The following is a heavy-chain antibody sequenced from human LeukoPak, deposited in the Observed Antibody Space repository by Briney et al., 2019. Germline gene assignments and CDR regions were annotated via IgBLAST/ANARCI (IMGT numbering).Heavy chain of an antibody. J-gene: IGHJ4*02. V-gene: IGHV3-30*02. CDR1: GFAFSSYG. CDR3: AKDYDDKFDY. D-gene: IGHD3-9*01. CDR2: IRYDGSNK. Sequence: PGGSLRLSCAASGFAFSSYGMHWVRQAPGKGLEWVAFIRYDGSNKYYADSVKGRFTITRDNSKNTLYLQMNSLSAEDTALYYCAKDYDDKFDYWGQGTPVTVSS.